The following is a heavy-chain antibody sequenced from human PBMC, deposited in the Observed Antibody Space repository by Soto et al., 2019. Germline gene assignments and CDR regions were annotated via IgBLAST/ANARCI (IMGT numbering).Heavy chain of an antibody. Sequence: KPSETLSLTCTVSGGSISSGGYYWSWIRQHPGKGLEWIGYIYYSGSTYYNPSLKSRVTISVDTSKNQFSLKLSSVTAAATAVYYCARSRGRVPAAMTAIHSYYYMDVWGKGTTVTVSS. CDR3: ARSRGRVPAAMTAIHSYYYMDV. V-gene: IGHV4-31*03. J-gene: IGHJ6*03. CDR1: GGSISSGGYY. D-gene: IGHD2-2*01. CDR2: IYYSGST.